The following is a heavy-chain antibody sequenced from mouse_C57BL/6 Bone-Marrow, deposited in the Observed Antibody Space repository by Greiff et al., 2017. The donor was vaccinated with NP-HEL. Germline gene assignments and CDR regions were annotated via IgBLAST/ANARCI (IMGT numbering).Heavy chain of an antibody. CDR2: INPNTGGT. Sequence: EVQLQESGPELVKPGASVKIPCKASGYTFTDYNMDWVKQSHGKSLEWIGDINPNTGGTIYNQKFKGKATLTVDKSSSTAYMELRSLTSEDTAVYYCARGYYDYYFDYWGQGTTLTVSS. CDR1: GYTFTDYN. D-gene: IGHD2-4*01. J-gene: IGHJ2*01. V-gene: IGHV1-18*01. CDR3: ARGYYDYYFDY.